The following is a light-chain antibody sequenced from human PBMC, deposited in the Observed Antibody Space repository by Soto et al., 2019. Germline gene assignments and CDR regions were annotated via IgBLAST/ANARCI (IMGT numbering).Light chain of an antibody. CDR1: TSNIGNNF. Sequence: QSVLTQPPSVSAAPGQKVTFSCSGSTSNIGNNFVSWYRQLPGTAPKLLIYANTERPSVIPDRFSASKSGTSATLGITGLQTGDEADYYCGAWDSSLRAYVFGPGTKVTVL. CDR3: GAWDSSLRAYV. CDR2: ANT. V-gene: IGLV1-51*01. J-gene: IGLJ1*01.